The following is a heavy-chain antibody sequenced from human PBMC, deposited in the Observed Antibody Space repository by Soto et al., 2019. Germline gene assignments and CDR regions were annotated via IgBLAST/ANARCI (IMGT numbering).Heavy chain of an antibody. CDR2: TFDSGSA. Sequence: SETLSLTCTVSGGSISGLFWTWIRQPPGQPLEWIGSTFDSGSAIYNPSLKSRLTISVDTSKGQFSLRLTSVSAADTAVYYCARGGYSLPFDNWGQGNLVTVSS. D-gene: IGHD5-18*01. J-gene: IGHJ4*02. CDR1: GGSISGLF. CDR3: ARGGYSLPFDN. V-gene: IGHV4-59*01.